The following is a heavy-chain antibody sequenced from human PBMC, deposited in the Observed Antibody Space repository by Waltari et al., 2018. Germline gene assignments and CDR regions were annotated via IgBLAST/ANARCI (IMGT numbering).Heavy chain of an antibody. CDR3: AREAETGDHDY. D-gene: IGHD7-27*01. V-gene: IGHV3-7*01. CDR2: RKQDGSEK. J-gene: IGHJ4*02. CDR1: GFTFSSYW. Sequence: EVQLVESGGGLVQPGGSLRLSCAASGFTFSSYWMSWVRQAPGKGLEWVANRKQDGSEKYYVDCVKGRFTISRDNAKNSLYLQMNSLRAEDTAVYYCAREAETGDHDYWGQGTLVTVSS.